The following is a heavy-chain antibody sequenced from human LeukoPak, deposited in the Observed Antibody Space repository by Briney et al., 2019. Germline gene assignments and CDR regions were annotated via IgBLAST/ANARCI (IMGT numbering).Heavy chain of an antibody. Sequence: SETLSLTCSVSGDSISSTKYYWGWIRQPPGKGLEWIGSIYYSGSTYYNPSLKSRLTISVDTSKNQFSLNLSSVTAADTAVYYCARHAHYSYYMDVWGKGTTVTVSS. J-gene: IGHJ6*03. CDR3: ARHAHYSYYMDV. CDR2: IYYSGST. V-gene: IGHV4-39*01. CDR1: GDSISSTKYY.